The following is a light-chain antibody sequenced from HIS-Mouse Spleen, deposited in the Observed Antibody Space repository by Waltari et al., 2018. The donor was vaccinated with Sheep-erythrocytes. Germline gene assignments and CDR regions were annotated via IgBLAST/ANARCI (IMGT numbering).Light chain of an antibody. CDR2: EGS. Sequence: QSTLTQPASVSGSPGQSITISCTGTSSDVGSYNLVSWYQQHPGKAPKRMIYEGSKRPSRVSNRFSGSKSGNTASLTISGLQAEDEADYYCCSYAGSSTPWVFGGGTKLTVL. CDR3: CSYAGSSTPWV. CDR1: SSDVGSYNL. V-gene: IGLV2-23*01. J-gene: IGLJ3*02.